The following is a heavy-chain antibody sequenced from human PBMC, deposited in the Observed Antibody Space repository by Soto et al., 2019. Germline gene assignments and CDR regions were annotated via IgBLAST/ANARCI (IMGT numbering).Heavy chain of an antibody. J-gene: IGHJ4*02. CDR1: GFNLGSYW. V-gene: IGHV3-74*01. CDR3: ARGGLEPVDY. D-gene: IGHD1-1*01. Sequence: EVQLLESGGGLVQPGGSLRLSCAASGFNLGSYWMHWVRQAPGKGLVWVSRITDCGTTINYAESVEGRFTISRDDAKSEVDLQMNHQRAEDTAVYYCARGGLEPVDYWGQGALVTVSS. CDR2: ITDCGTTI.